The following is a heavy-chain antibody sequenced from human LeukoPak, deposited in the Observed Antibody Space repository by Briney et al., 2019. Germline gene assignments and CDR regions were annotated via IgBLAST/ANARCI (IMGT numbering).Heavy chain of an antibody. V-gene: IGHV1-69*04. CDR3: ARDTSYDILTGEFYSFYGVDV. Sequence: ASVNVSCKASRGTFSNYAISWVRQAPGQGLEWMGRIIPILGIAKYPQKLQGRVTITADKSTSPDYTELSSLRSADTAVYYCARDTSYDILTGEFYSFYGVDVWGQGTTVTASS. CDR2: IIPILGIA. D-gene: IGHD3-9*01. J-gene: IGHJ6*02. CDR1: RGTFSNYA.